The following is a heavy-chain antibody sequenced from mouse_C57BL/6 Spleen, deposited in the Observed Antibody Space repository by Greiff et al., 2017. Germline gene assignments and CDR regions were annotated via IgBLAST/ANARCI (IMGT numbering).Heavy chain of an antibody. CDR3: AIITTVKGNY. V-gene: IGHV1-76*01. D-gene: IGHD1-1*01. CDR1: GYTFTDYY. CDR2: IYPGSGNT. J-gene: IGHJ2*01. Sequence: VQLQQSGAELVRPGASVKLSCKASGYTFTDYYINWVKQRPGQGLEWIARIYPGSGNTYYNEKFKGKATLTAEKSSSTAYMQLSSLTSEDSAVYVCAIITTVKGNYWGQGTTLTVSS.